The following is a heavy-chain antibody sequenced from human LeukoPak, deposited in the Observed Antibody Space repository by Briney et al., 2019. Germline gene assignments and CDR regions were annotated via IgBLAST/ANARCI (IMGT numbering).Heavy chain of an antibody. J-gene: IGHJ5*02. CDR2: ISAYNGNT. Sequence: ASVKVSCKASGYTFTSYGISWVRQAPGQGLEWMGWISAYNGNTNYAQRLQGRVTMTTDTSTSTAYMEVRSLRPDDTAVFYCARTSGSYSGVNWFDPWGQGTLITVSS. CDR3: ARTSGSYSGVNWFDP. CDR1: GYTFTSYG. D-gene: IGHD1-26*01. V-gene: IGHV1-18*01.